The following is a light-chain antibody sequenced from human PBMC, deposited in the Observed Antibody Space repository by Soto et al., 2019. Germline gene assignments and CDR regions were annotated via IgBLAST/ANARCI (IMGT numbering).Light chain of an antibody. CDR2: GAS. V-gene: IGKV3-15*01. Sequence: EIVMTQSPATLSVSPGERATLSCGASQSVSSNLAWYQHKPGQAPRLLIYGASTRATGIPGRFSGSGSGTEFTLTISSLQSEEFAVYSCQQYNSWPWTFGQGTKVEVK. CDR3: QQYNSWPWT. J-gene: IGKJ1*01. CDR1: QSVSSN.